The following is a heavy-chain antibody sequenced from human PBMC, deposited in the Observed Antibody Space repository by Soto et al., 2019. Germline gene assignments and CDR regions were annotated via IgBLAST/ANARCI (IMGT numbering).Heavy chain of an antibody. CDR3: AHRILRTVFGLVTTTAIYFDF. D-gene: IGHD3-3*01. J-gene: IGHJ4*02. CDR2: IYWDDDK. Sequence: QITLNESGPTVVKPAETLTLTCTFSGFSLTTSGVGVGWIRQSPGKAPEWLALIYWDDDKRYSASLKSRLTITKATSKSQVVLTMASVDPADTATSYCAHRILRTVFGLVTTTAIYFDFWGQGTPVVVSS. V-gene: IGHV2-5*02. CDR1: GFSLTTSGVG.